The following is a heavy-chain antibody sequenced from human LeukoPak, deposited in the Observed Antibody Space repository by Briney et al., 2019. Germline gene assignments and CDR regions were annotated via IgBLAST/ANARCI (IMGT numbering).Heavy chain of an antibody. CDR3: ARHLESYDILTGYYDL. V-gene: IGHV5-51*01. CDR2: IYPGDSDT. Sequence: GESLKISCKGSGYSFTSYWIGWVRQMPGKGLEWMGIIYPGDSDTRYSPSFQGQVTISADKSISTAYLQWRSLKASDTAMYYCARHLESYDILTGYYDLWGQGTLVTVSS. J-gene: IGHJ5*02. CDR1: GYSFTSYW. D-gene: IGHD3-9*01.